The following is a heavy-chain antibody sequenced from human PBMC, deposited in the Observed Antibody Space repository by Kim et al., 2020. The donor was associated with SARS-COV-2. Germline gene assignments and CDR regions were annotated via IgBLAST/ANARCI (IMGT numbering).Heavy chain of an antibody. CDR3: ARRSGTRGTAYCFDS. CDR1: GFNFGDYA. Sequence: GGSLRLSCAASGFNFGDYAMYWVRQVPGQGLEWVSGISWNSVNIVHADSVKGRFTISRDNPKNSLFLQMNSLRAEDTAFYYCARRSGTRGTAYCFDSWG. CDR2: ISWNSVNI. V-gene: IGHV3-9*01. D-gene: IGHD1-26*01. J-gene: IGHJ4*01.